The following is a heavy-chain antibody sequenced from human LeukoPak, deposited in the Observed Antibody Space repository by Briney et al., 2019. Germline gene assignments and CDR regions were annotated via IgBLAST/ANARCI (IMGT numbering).Heavy chain of an antibody. CDR2: IYYSGST. V-gene: IGHV4-39*01. Sequence: PSETLSLTCTVSGGSISSSSYYWGWIRQPPGKGLEWIASIYYSGSTYYNPSLKSRVTISVDTSKNQFSLKLSSVTAADTAVYYCAAGDDYYYYYMDVWGKGTTVTVSS. CDR3: AAGDDYYYYYMDV. D-gene: IGHD7-27*01. CDR1: GGSISSSSYY. J-gene: IGHJ6*03.